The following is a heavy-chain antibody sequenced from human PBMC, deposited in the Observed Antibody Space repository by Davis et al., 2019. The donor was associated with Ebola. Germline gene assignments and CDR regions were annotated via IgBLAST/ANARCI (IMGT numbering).Heavy chain of an antibody. CDR1: GFTFSSYA. J-gene: IGHJ4*02. Sequence: PGGSLRLSCAASGFTFSSYAMHWVRQAPGKGLEWVAVISYDGSNKYYADSVKGRFTISRDNSKNTLYLQMNSLRAEDTAVYYCASSVVPAAIEGEFDYWGQGTLVTVSS. CDR3: ASSVVPAAIEGEFDY. CDR2: ISYDGSNK. V-gene: IGHV3-30-3*01. D-gene: IGHD2-2*02.